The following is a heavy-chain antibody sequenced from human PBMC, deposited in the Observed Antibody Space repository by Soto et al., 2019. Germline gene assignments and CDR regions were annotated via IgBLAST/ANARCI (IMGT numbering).Heavy chain of an antibody. V-gene: IGHV4-30-4*01. CDR2: IYYSGST. Sequence: QVQLQESGPGLVKPSQTLSLTCTVSGGSISSGDYYWSWIRQPPGKGLEWIGYIYYSGSTYYNPSLKSRVTISVDTSKNQLSLKLSSVTAADTAVYYCAREGTITMVRGVLSPWGQGTLVTVSS. J-gene: IGHJ5*02. D-gene: IGHD3-10*01. CDR1: GGSISSGDYY. CDR3: AREGTITMVRGVLSP.